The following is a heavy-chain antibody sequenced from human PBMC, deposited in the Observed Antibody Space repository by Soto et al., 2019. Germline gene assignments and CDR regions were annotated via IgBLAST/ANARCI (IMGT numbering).Heavy chain of an antibody. CDR3: AKDWCDSGGSCYSSYDFDY. D-gene: IGHD2-15*01. J-gene: IGHJ4*02. CDR1: GFTFSSYA. Sequence: GVLRLSCAASGFTFSSYAMSWVRQAPGKGLEWVSAISGSGGSTYYADSVKGRFTISRDNSKNTLYLQMNSLRAEDTAVYYCAKDWCDSGGSCYSSYDFDYWGQGTLVTVSS. V-gene: IGHV3-23*01. CDR2: ISGSGGST.